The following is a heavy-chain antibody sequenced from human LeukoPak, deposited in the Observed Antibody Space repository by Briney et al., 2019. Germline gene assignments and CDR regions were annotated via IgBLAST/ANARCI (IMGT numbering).Heavy chain of an antibody. J-gene: IGHJ4*02. CDR1: GFIVSSNY. Sequence: GGSLRLSCAASGFIVSSNYMSWVRQAPGKGLEWVSVIYSGGSTYYADSVKGRFSISRDISKNTLYLQMNSLRAEDTAVYYCARGYGDYNLLPGYWGQGTLATVSS. V-gene: IGHV3-53*01. CDR3: ARGYGDYNLLPGY. D-gene: IGHD4-17*01. CDR2: IYSGGST.